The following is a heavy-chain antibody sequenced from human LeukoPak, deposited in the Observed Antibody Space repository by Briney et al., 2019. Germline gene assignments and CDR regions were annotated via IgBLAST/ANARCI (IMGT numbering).Heavy chain of an antibody. CDR2: IIPILGIA. D-gene: IGHD1-26*01. CDR3: AGATRENWFDP. Sequence: GASVKVSCKASEGTFSSYAISWVRQAPGQGLEWMGRIIPILGIANYAQKFQGRVTITADKSTSTAYMELSGLRSEDTAVYYCAGATRENWFDPWGQGTLVTVSS. J-gene: IGHJ5*02. CDR1: EGTFSSYA. V-gene: IGHV1-69*04.